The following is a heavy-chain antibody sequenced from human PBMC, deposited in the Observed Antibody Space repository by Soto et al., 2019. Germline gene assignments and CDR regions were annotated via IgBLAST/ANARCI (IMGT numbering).Heavy chain of an antibody. CDR1: GGSISSGDYY. Sequence: QVQLQESGPGLVKPSQTLSLTCTVSGGSISSGDYYWSWIRQPPGKGLEWIGYIYYSGSTYYNPSLKSRVTISVDTSKNQFSLKLSSVTAADTAVYYCARDGQYCSSTSCYNWFDPWGQGTLVTVSS. CDR3: ARDGQYCSSTSCYNWFDP. D-gene: IGHD2-2*01. J-gene: IGHJ5*02. CDR2: IYYSGST. V-gene: IGHV4-30-4*01.